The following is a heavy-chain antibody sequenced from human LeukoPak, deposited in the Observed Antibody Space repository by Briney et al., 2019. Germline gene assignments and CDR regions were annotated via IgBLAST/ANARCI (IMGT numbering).Heavy chain of an antibody. CDR1: GGSISSYY. V-gene: IGHV4-59*12. CDR3: ASLYGSGFSFDY. CDR2: IYYSGST. D-gene: IGHD3-10*01. J-gene: IGHJ4*02. Sequence: SETLSLTCTVSGGSISSYYWSWIRQPPGKGLEWIGYIYYSGSTNYNPSLKSRVTMSLDTSKNQFSLKLNSVTAADTAIYYCASLYGSGFSFDYWGQGTLVTVSS.